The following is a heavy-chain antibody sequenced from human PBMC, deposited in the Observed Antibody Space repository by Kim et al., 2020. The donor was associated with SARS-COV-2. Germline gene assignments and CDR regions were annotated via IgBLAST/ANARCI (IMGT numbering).Heavy chain of an antibody. CDR3: AKYGYADILTGSYYGMDV. V-gene: IGHV3-23*01. Sequence: GGSLRLSCAASGFTFINYAMSWVRQAPGKGLEWVSVISGSGSSTSYADSVKGRFTISRDNSKNTLYLQMNSLRAEDTAIYYCAKYGYADILTGSYYGMDVWGQGTTVTVSS. D-gene: IGHD3-9*01. J-gene: IGHJ6*02. CDR2: ISGSGSST. CDR1: GFTFINYA.